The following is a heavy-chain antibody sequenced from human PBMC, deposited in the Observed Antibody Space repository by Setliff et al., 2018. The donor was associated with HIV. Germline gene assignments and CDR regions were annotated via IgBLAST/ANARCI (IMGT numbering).Heavy chain of an antibody. CDR1: GGSISSGSYY. J-gene: IGHJ3*02. V-gene: IGHV4-61*09. CDR3: ARRHSYYDILNGRAFDALDI. Sequence: PSETLSLTCTGSGGSISSGSYYWSWIRQPAGKGLEWIGQIYTSGSTNDNPPLKSQVTLSVDTSKNQFSPKQRFVTAADTAVYSCARRHSYYDILNGRAFDALDIWGQGTKVTVSS. CDR2: IYTSGST. D-gene: IGHD3-9*01.